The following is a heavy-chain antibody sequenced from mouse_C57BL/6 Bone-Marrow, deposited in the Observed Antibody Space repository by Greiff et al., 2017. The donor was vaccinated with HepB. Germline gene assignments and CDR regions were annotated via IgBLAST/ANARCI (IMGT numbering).Heavy chain of an antibody. Sequence: VQLQQSGAELVRPVASVKLSCTASGFNIKDDYMHWVKQRPEQGLEWIGWIDPENGDTEYASKFQGKATITADTSSNTAYLQLSSLTSEDTAVYYCTTHDPYYFDYWGQGTTLTVSS. CDR2: IDPENGDT. CDR3: TTHDPYYFDY. CDR1: GFNIKDDY. V-gene: IGHV14-4*01. J-gene: IGHJ2*01.